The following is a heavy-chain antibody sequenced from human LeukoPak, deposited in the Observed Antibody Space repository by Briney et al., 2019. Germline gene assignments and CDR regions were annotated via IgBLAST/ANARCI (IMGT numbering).Heavy chain of an antibody. Sequence: ASVKVSCKASGYTFTDYYMHWVRQAPGQGLEWMGIINPSGGGTSYAQKFQGRLTMTRDTSTTTVYMELSSLRSEDTAMYYCAREIGPRQLHLWGSAFDYWGQGTLVTVSS. CDR1: GYTFTDYY. CDR2: INPSGGGT. D-gene: IGHD5-18*01. J-gene: IGHJ4*02. CDR3: AREIGPRQLHLWGSAFDY. V-gene: IGHV1-46*01.